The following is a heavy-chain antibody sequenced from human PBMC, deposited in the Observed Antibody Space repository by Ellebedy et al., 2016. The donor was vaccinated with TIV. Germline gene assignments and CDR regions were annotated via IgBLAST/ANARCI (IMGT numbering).Heavy chain of an antibody. J-gene: IGHJ5*02. CDR1: GFTFSSYA. D-gene: IGHD6-19*01. CDR2: ISWSGGST. V-gene: IGHV3-23*01. Sequence: GGSLRLSXAASGFTFSSYAMSWVRQAPGKGLEWVSAISWSGGSTYYADSVQGRFTISRDNSKNTLYLQMNSLRSEDSAVYYCARGRYRSGWFSGWFDPWGQGTLVTVSS. CDR3: ARGRYRSGWFSGWFDP.